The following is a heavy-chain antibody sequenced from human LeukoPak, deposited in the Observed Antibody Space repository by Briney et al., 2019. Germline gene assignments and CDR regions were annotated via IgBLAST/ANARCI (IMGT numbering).Heavy chain of an antibody. J-gene: IGHJ4*02. CDR3: AKDMGPGSSRYSSDY. CDR2: ISSSSSYI. Sequence: PGGSLRLSCAASGFTFSSYSMNWVRQAPGEGLEWVSSISSSSSYIYYADSVKGRFTISRDNAKNSLYLQMNSLRTEDTALYYCAKDMGPGSSRYSSDYWGQGTLVTVSS. V-gene: IGHV3-21*04. D-gene: IGHD3-9*01. CDR1: GFTFSSYS.